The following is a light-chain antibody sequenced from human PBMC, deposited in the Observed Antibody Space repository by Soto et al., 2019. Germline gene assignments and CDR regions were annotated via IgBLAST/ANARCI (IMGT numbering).Light chain of an antibody. CDR1: SSDVGGHNY. CDR2: EVS. Sequence: QSVLTQPASVSGSPGQSITISCTGTSSDVGGHNYVSWYQQHPGKAPKLMIYEVSNRPSGVSNRFSGSKSGNTASLTISGLQAEDEADYSCSSYTSTSTYVFGTGTRSPS. V-gene: IGLV2-14*01. CDR3: SSYTSTSTYV. J-gene: IGLJ1*01.